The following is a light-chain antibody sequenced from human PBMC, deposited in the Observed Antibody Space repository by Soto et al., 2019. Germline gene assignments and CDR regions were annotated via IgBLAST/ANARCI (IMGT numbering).Light chain of an antibody. CDR2: QVS. CDR3: SSYTSSGTWV. Sequence: QSFLTQPPSVSGSPGQSVTISCTGTSSDVGSYNRVSWYQQPPGTAPKLMICQVSNRPSGVPDRFSGSKSGNTASLTISGLQAEDEADYYCSSYTSSGTWVFGGGTKLTVL. CDR1: SSDVGSYNR. J-gene: IGLJ3*02. V-gene: IGLV2-18*02.